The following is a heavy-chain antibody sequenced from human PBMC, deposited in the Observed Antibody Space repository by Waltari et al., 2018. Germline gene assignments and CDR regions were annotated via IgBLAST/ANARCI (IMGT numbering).Heavy chain of an antibody. Sequence: QVQLQESGPXXVKPSQTLSLTCTVSGGSISSGRYYWSWXRQPAGKGLEWIGRIYTSGXTNYNPSLKXRXTISVDTSKNQFSLKLSSVTAADTAVYYCAREXXSSSWDWFDPWGQGTXVXVSS. CDR2: IYTSGXT. J-gene: IGHJ5*02. V-gene: IGHV4-61*02. D-gene: IGHD6-13*01. CDR1: GGSISSGRYY. CDR3: AREXXSSSWDWFDP.